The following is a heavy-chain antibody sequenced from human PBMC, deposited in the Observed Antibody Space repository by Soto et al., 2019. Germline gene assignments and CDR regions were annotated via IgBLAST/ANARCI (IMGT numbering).Heavy chain of an antibody. CDR2: INPSGGST. J-gene: IGHJ5*02. V-gene: IGHV1-46*01. D-gene: IGHD4-17*01. CDR3: ARDRTHDYGDYGGGNWFDP. CDR1: GYTFSSYA. Sequence: ASVKVSCKASGYTFSSYAISWVRQAPGQGLEWMGIINPSGGSTSYAQKFQGRVTMTRDTSTSTVYMELSSLRSEDTAVYYCARDRTHDYGDYGGGNWFDPWGQGTLVTVSS.